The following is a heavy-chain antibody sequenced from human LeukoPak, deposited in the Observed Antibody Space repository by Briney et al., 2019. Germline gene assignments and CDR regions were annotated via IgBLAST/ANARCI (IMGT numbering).Heavy chain of an antibody. CDR3: ANHRIVTTCYYFDY. CDR2: ISGNGGST. Sequence: GGSLRLSCAASGFTFRNYAMSWVRQAPGKGLEWVSAISGNGGSTYYADSVKGRFTISRDNSKNTLYLQMNSLRAEDTAVFYCANHRIVTTCYYFDYWGQGTLVTVSS. V-gene: IGHV3-23*01. D-gene: IGHD5-12*01. J-gene: IGHJ4*02. CDR1: GFTFRNYA.